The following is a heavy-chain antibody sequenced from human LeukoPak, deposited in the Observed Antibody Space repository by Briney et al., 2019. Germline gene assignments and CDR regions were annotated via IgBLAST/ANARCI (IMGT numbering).Heavy chain of an antibody. J-gene: IGHJ4*02. CDR3: ARDRGSGGVFDY. CDR1: GGTFTSYA. D-gene: IGHD3-10*01. V-gene: IGHV1-69*01. Sequence: SVRVSSTASGGTFTSYAISWVRQAPGQGLEWMGEIIPIFGTAKYTQKFQGRVTITADESTSTAYMELSSLRFEDTAVYFCARDRGSGGVFDYWGQGTLVTVSS. CDR2: IIPIFGTA.